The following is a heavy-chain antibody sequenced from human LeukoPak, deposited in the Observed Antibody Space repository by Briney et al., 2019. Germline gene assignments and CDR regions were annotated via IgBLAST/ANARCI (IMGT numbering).Heavy chain of an antibody. J-gene: IGHJ5*02. CDR1: GFTFSSYA. CDR2: ISGSGGST. Sequence: GGSLRLSCAASGFTFSSYAMSWVRQAPGKGLEWVSAISGSGGSTYYADSVKGRFTISRDKSKNTLYLQMNSLRAEDTAVYYCAKAPGIVVVLSWFDPWGQGTLVTVSS. CDR3: AKAPGIVVVLSWFDP. D-gene: IGHD3-22*01. V-gene: IGHV3-23*01.